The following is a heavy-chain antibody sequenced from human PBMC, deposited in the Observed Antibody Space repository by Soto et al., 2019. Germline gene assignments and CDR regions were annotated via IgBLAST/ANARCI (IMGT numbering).Heavy chain of an antibody. CDR1: GYTFTNYY. D-gene: IGHD3-22*01. Sequence: ASVKVSCKATGYTFTNYYIHWVRQAPGQGLEWMGIIIPGAGTTSFARKFQGRVTMTRDTSTSTVFMELSSLRPEDTAVYYCARHLVEGKGYSPPDFRGQGTLVTVSS. V-gene: IGHV1-46*01. CDR2: IIPGAGTT. J-gene: IGHJ4*02. CDR3: ARHLVEGKGYSPPDF.